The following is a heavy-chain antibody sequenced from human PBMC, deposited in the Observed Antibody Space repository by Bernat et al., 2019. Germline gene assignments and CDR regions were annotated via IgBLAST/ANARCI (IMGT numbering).Heavy chain of an antibody. CDR1: GGPISSFY. Sequence: QVQLQESGPGLVKPSETLSLTCTVSGGPISSFYWSWIRQPPGKGLEWIGDIYNGRSTRYNPSLESRVTMSLDTSRNQFSLRLNSVTAADTAVYYCARAPDFWGPGTLVTVSS. V-gene: IGHV4-59*01. J-gene: IGHJ4*02. CDR2: IYNGRST. CDR3: ARAPDF.